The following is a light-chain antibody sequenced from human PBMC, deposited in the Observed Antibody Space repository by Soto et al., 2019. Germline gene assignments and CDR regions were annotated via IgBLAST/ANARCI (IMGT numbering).Light chain of an antibody. CDR3: QQLNTYPRT. V-gene: IGKV1-9*01. J-gene: IGKJ5*01. Sequence: DIQLTQSPSFLSASVGDRVTITCRASQAISSCLVWYQQKPGKAPKVLIYGASTLRSGVPSRFSGSGSGTEFTLTISSLQPEDFATYYCQQLNTYPRTFGQGTRLDIK. CDR1: QAISSC. CDR2: GAS.